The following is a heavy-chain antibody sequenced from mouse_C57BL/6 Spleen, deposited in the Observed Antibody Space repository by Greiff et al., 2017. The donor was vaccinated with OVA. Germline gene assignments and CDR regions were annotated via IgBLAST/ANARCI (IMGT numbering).Heavy chain of an antibody. J-gene: IGHJ4*01. CDR1: GFTFSDYY. CDR3: ARGDYGYAMDY. V-gene: IGHV5-16*01. D-gene: IGHD2-4*01. CDR2: INYDGSSP. Sequence: DVHLVESEGGLVQPGSSMKLSCTASGFTFSDYYMAWVRPVPEKGLEWVANINYDGSSPYYLASLKSRFISSRDNAKNILYLQMSSLKSEDTATYYCARGDYGYAMDYWGQGTSVTVSS.